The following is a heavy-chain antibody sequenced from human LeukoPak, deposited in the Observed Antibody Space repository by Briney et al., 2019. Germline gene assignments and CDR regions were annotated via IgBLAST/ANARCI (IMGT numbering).Heavy chain of an antibody. CDR1: GGSISSSNYY. Sequence: SETLSLTCTVSGGSISSSNYYWGWIRQPPGKGLEWIGSIYYSGSTYYSPSLKSRVTISVDTSKNQFSLKLSSVTAADTAVYYCARRKADYDILTGYRNYYYYYMDVWGKGTTVTVSS. CDR3: ARRKADYDILTGYRNYYYYYMDV. V-gene: IGHV4-39*07. D-gene: IGHD3-9*01. CDR2: IYYSGST. J-gene: IGHJ6*03.